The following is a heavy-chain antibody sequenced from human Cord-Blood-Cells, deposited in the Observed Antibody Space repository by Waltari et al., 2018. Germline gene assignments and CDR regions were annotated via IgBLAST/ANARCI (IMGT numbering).Heavy chain of an antibody. J-gene: IGHJ6*03. Sequence: EVQLLESGGGLVQPGGSLRLSCAASGFTFRSYAMSWVGQAPGKGLEWVSDISGSGGSTYYADSVKGRFTISRDNSKNTLYLQMNSLRAEDTAVYYCAKDFYSYYDFWSGYYTGFQYYMDVWGKGTTVTVSS. CDR2: ISGSGGST. D-gene: IGHD3-3*01. CDR3: AKDFYSYYDFWSGYYTGFQYYMDV. V-gene: IGHV3-23*01. CDR1: GFTFRSYA.